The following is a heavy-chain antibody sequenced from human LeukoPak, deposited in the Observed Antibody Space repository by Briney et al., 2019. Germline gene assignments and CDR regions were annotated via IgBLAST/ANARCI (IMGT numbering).Heavy chain of an antibody. J-gene: IGHJ4*02. V-gene: IGHV3-49*04. CDR3: KAGSRTFDY. Sequence: GGSLRLSCTASGFTFGDYAMSWVRQAPGKGLEWVGFIRSKAYGGTTEYAASVKGRFTISRDDFKSIAYLQMNSLKTEDTAVYYCKAGSRTFDYWGQGTLVTVSS. CDR1: GFTFGDYA. CDR2: IRSKAYGGTT. D-gene: IGHD6-19*01.